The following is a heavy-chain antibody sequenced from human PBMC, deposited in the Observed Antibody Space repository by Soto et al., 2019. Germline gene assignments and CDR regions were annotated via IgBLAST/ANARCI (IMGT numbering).Heavy chain of an antibody. Sequence: PSETLSLTCTVSGGSISSYYWSWIRQPPGKGLEWIGYIYYSGSTNYNPSLKSRVTISVDTSKNQFSLKLSSVTAADTAVYYCARGPYCSGGSCYWFDPWGQGTLVTVSS. V-gene: IGHV4-59*01. J-gene: IGHJ5*02. D-gene: IGHD2-15*01. CDR3: ARGPYCSGGSCYWFDP. CDR2: IYYSGST. CDR1: GGSISSYY.